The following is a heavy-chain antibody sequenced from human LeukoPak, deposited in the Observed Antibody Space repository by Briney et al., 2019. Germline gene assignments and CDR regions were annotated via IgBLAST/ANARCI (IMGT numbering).Heavy chain of an antibody. Sequence: LSLTCTVSGGSINSGTYYWTWIRQPDGKGLEWIGRIDTSGSTNSNPSPKSRVTISVDTSKNQFSLKLSSVTAADTAVYYCATYMVRGVVMHAFDIWGQGTMVTVSS. V-gene: IGHV4-61*02. J-gene: IGHJ3*02. CDR1: GGSINSGTYY. CDR3: ATYMVRGVVMHAFDI. CDR2: IDTSGST. D-gene: IGHD3-10*01.